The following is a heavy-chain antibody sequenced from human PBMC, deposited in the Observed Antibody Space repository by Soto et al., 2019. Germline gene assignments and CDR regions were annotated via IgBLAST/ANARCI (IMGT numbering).Heavy chain of an antibody. Sequence: ASVKVSCKTSGYTFSNYGITWVRQAPGQPLEWLGWISLYSDGTNYAQKFQGRVSMTTDTSTTTAYMELRSLRSDDTAVYYCARVVTGHEAWFRRWGQGTLVTLS. J-gene: IGHJ4*02. V-gene: IGHV1-18*01. D-gene: IGHD2-2*01. CDR3: ARVVTGHEAWFRR. CDR1: GYTFSNYG. CDR2: ISLYSDGT.